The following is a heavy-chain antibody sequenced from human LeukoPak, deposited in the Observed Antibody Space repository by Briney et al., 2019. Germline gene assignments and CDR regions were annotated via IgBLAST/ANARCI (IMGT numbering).Heavy chain of an antibody. CDR2: IYYSGST. V-gene: IGHV4-59*01. D-gene: IGHD6-19*01. J-gene: IGHJ3*02. CDR3: ARDLGDGHSSGWYEAFDI. CDR1: GGSISSYY. Sequence: SETLSLTCTVSGGSISSYYWSWIRQPPGKGLEWIGYIYYSGSTNYNPSLKSRVTISVDTSKNQFSLKLSSVTAADTAVYYCARDLGDGHSSGWYEAFDIWGQGTMVTVSS.